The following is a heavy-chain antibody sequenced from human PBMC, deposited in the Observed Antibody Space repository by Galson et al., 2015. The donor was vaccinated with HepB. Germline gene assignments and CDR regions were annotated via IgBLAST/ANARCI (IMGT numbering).Heavy chain of an antibody. CDR3: ARSSGLIDY. V-gene: IGHV6-1*01. D-gene: IGHD3/OR15-3a*01. Sequence: CAISGDSVSSNSATWDWIRQSPSRGLEWLGRTYYRSKWYDGYAVSVKSRITIKADTSKNQFSLQLNSVTPEDTAVYYCARSSGLIDYWGQGTLVTVSS. CDR2: TYYRSKWYD. J-gene: IGHJ4*02. CDR1: GDSVSSNSAT.